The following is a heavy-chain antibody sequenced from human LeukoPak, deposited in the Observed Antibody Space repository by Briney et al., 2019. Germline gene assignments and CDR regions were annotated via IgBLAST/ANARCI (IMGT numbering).Heavy chain of an antibody. CDR1: GYTLTELS. CDR2: FDPEDGET. CDR3: ATGPPGVTTRYFDY. J-gene: IGHJ4*02. V-gene: IGHV1-24*01. D-gene: IGHD4-17*01. Sequence: ASVKVSCKVSGYTLTELSMHWVRQAPGKGLEWIGGFDPEDGETIYAQKFQGGVTMTEDTSTDTAYMELSSLRSEDTAVYYCATGPPGVTTRYFDYWGQGTLVTVSS.